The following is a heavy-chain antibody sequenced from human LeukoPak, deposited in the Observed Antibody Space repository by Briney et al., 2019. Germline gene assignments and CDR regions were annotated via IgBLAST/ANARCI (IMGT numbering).Heavy chain of an antibody. CDR3: ARATYCSGDSCYSGIFDY. CDR2: INHSGST. D-gene: IGHD2-15*01. Sequence: PSGTLSLTCAVYGGSFSGYYWSWIRQPPGKGLEWIGEINHSGSTNYNPSLKSRVTISVDTSKNQFSLKVSSVTAADTAVYYCARATYCSGDSCYSGIFDYWGQGTLVTVSS. J-gene: IGHJ4*02. V-gene: IGHV4-34*01. CDR1: GGSFSGYY.